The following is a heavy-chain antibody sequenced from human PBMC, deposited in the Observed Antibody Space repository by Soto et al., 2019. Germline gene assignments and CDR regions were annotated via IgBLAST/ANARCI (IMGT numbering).Heavy chain of an antibody. D-gene: IGHD3-9*01. Sequence: EVQLVESGGGLVQPGGSLRLSCAASGFTFSSYWMSWVRQAPGKGLEWVANIKQDGSETYYVDSVKGRFTISRDNAKNSLYLQMNSLSAVDTAVYYCARAPPYYDILTGYEPYYLDVWGKGTTVTVSS. J-gene: IGHJ6*03. CDR3: ARAPPYYDILTGYEPYYLDV. V-gene: IGHV3-7*01. CDR2: IKQDGSET. CDR1: GFTFSSYW.